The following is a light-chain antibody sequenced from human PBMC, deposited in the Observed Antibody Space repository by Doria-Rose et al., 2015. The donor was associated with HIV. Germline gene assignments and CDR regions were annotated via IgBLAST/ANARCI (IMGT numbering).Light chain of an antibody. CDR3: HQYNSYPWT. CDR2: EAS. Sequence: GDRVTISCRPSQSINKWLAWYQQKPRKAPNLLIYEASTLESGVPSRFSGSGSGTELTLTISSLQADDFATYYCHQYNSYPWTFGQGTKVEIK. CDR1: QSINKW. V-gene: IGKV1-5*03. J-gene: IGKJ1*01.